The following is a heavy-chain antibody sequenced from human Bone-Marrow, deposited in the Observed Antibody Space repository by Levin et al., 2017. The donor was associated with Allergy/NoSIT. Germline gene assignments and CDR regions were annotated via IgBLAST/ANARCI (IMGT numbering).Heavy chain of an antibody. CDR3: AKEPVAVADGPSGSCFDY. CDR1: GFTFSSYA. J-gene: IGHJ4*02. V-gene: IGHV3-23*01. D-gene: IGHD6-19*01. CDR2: ISGSGGST. Sequence: GGSLRLSCAASGFTFSSYAMSWVRQAPGKGLEWVSAISGSGGSTYYADSVKGRFTISRDNSKNTLYLQMNSLRAEDTAVYYCAKEPVAVADGPSGSCFDYWGQGTLVTVSS.